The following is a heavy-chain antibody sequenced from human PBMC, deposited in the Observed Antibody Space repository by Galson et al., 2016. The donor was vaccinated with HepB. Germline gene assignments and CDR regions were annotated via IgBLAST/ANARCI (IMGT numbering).Heavy chain of an antibody. CDR1: GFTFSKHH. D-gene: IGHD3-3*01. Sequence: SLRLSCAGSGFTFSKHHMHWVRQAPGKGLEYVSGITTNGDNTWYADFVRGRFTISRDNSKNKLNPQMSSLPSEDTAVFYCVKEGGAEVFWWGQGTLVTVSS. V-gene: IGHV3-64D*06. CDR2: ITTNGDNT. J-gene: IGHJ4*02. CDR3: VKEGGAEVFW.